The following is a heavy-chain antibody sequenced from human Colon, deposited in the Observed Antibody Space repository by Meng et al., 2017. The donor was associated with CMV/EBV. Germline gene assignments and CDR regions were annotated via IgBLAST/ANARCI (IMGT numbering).Heavy chain of an antibody. CDR1: GYTFTGYD. J-gene: IGHJ1*01. CDR2: INPNSGGT. V-gene: IGHV1-2*02. Sequence: QVELVQSGDEGKEPGDSVKVSCKASGYTFTGYDMHWVRQAPGQGLEWMGWINPNSGGTNYAQKFQGRVTMTRDTSISTAYMELSRLRSDDTAVYYCVRESQSGSYIYLQHWGQGTLVTVSS. D-gene: IGHD1-26*01. CDR3: VRESQSGSYIYLQH.